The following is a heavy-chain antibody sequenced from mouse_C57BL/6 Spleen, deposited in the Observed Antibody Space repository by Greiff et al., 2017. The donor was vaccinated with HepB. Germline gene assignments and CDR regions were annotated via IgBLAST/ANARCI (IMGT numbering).Heavy chain of an antibody. Sequence: EVKVVESGEGLVKPGGSLKLSCAASGFTFSSYAMSWVRQTPEKRLEWVAYISGGGDYIYYADTLKGRFTISKDNARNTLYLQMSSLKSEDTAMYYCTRGAGTFDCWGQGTTLTVAS. J-gene: IGHJ2*01. CDR2: ISGGGDYI. CDR3: TRGAGTFDC. CDR1: GFTFSSYA. V-gene: IGHV5-9-1*02. D-gene: IGHD4-1*01.